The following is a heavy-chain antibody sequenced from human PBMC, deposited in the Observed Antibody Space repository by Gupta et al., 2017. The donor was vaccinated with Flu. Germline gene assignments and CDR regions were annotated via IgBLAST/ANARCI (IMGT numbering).Heavy chain of an antibody. CDR3: ARSRGASAFLIDF. Sequence: VRQGTVKSLEWVSATSTTGDTYYADSVKGRFTISGDDAKTSLYLQMNSLGVGDTALYYCARSRGASAFLIDFWGQGTLVTVSS. CDR2: TSTTGDT. J-gene: IGHJ4*02. D-gene: IGHD2-15*01. V-gene: IGHV3-13*01.